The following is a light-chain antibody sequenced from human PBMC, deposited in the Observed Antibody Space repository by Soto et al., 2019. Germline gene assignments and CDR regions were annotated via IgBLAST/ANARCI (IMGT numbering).Light chain of an antibody. CDR3: QHRSNWPA. V-gene: IGKV3-11*01. Sequence: IEMTQSPATLSVSPGERATLSCRASQSVSSNLVWYQQKPGQAPRLLIYDASQRATGIAARFSGSGSGTDFTLTISSLEPEDFALYYCQHRSNWPAFGGGTKVDI. CDR1: QSVSSN. CDR2: DAS. J-gene: IGKJ4*01.